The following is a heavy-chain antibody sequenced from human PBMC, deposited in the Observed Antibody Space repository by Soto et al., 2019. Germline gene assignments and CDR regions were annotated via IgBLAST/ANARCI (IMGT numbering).Heavy chain of an antibody. CDR3: ARATDDSADY. CDR2: INHSGST. D-gene: IGHD3-16*01. V-gene: IGHV4-34*01. J-gene: IGHJ4*02. Sequence: PSETLSLTCVVYGGSLSGYYWSWIRQPPGEGLEWFGEINHSGSTNYNPSLKSRVTISVATSKNQFSVKLSSVTAADTAVYYGARATDDSADYWGQGAMVTVSS. CDR1: GGSLSGYY.